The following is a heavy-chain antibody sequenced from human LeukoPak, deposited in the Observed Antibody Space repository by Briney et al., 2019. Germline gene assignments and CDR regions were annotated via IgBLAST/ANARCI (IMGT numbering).Heavy chain of an antibody. CDR2: ISAYNGNT. D-gene: IGHD6-19*01. Sequence: ASVTVSFKASAYTFTIYGISWVRQAPGQGLEWMGWISAYNGNTNYAQKLQGRVTMTTDTSTSTAYMELRSLRSDDTAVYYCARSSISSGWPRGPWGQGTLVTVSS. CDR3: ARSSISSGWPRGP. CDR1: AYTFTIYG. J-gene: IGHJ5*02. V-gene: IGHV1-18*01.